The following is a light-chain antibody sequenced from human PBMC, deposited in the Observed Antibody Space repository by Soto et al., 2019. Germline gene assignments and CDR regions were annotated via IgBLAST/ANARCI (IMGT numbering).Light chain of an antibody. J-gene: IGKJ5*01. Sequence: IGMTQSPATLSVSPGERATLSCRASRSVSSGYLAWYQQKPGQAPRLLIYGISKRATDIPDRFSGSGSGTEFTLTISSLQPEDFATYYCQQHGQWPITFGQGTRLEIK. V-gene: IGKV3D-15*01. CDR2: GIS. CDR1: RSVSSGY. CDR3: QQHGQWPIT.